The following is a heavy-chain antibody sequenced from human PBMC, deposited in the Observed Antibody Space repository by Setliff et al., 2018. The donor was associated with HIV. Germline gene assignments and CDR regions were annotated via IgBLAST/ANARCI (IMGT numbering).Heavy chain of an antibody. J-gene: IGHJ2*01. V-gene: IGHV4-31*03. CDR3: ARDGLRGYSYGIGWHIEV. CDR2: ISHSGAT. CDR1: GGSISRGGYY. Sequence: SETLSLTCTVSGGSISRGGYYWNWIRQLPGQGLEWMGYISHSGATYYNPSLEGRVSLSVDTSKNKFSLHLSSVTAADTAVYFCARDGLRGYSYGIGWHIEVWGRGTLVTVSS. D-gene: IGHD5-18*01.